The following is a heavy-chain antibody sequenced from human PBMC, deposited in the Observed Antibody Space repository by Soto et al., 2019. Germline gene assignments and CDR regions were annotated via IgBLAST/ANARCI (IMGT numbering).Heavy chain of an antibody. CDR2: IYYSGST. Sequence: PSETLSLTCTVSGGSISSYYWSWIRQPPGKGLEWIGYIYYSGSTNYNPSLKSRVTISVDTSKNQFSLKLSSVTAADTAVYYCAREDSRAWGLFDPWGQGTLVTVSS. V-gene: IGHV4-59*01. D-gene: IGHD6-19*01. J-gene: IGHJ5*02. CDR3: AREDSRAWGLFDP. CDR1: GGSISSYY.